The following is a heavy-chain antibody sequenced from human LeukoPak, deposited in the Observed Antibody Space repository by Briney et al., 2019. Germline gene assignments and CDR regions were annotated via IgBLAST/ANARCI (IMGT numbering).Heavy chain of an antibody. CDR1: GFTFSSYS. D-gene: IGHD7-27*01. V-gene: IGHV3-21*01. J-gene: IGHJ4*02. CDR3: ARDSPWGDYFDY. CDR2: ISSSSSYI. Sequence: GGSLRLSCAASGFTFSSYSMNWVRQAPGKGLEWVSSISSSSSYIYYADSVKGRFTISRDNAKNSLYLQMNSLRAEDTAVYYCARDSPWGDYFDYWGQGTLVTVSS.